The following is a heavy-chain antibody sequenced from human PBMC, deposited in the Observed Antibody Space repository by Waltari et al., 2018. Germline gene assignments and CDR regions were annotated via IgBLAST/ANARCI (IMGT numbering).Heavy chain of an antibody. J-gene: IGHJ4*02. Sequence: QVQLVQSGAEVKKPGASVKVSCKASGYTFTGYYMHWVRQAPGQGLEWMGWINPNSGGTNDAQKFQGRVTMTRDTSISTAYMELSRLRSDDTAVYYCARDPDYGDYPLFDYWGQGTLVTVSS. V-gene: IGHV1-2*02. CDR3: ARDPDYGDYPLFDY. D-gene: IGHD4-17*01. CDR2: INPNSGGT. CDR1: GYTFTGYY.